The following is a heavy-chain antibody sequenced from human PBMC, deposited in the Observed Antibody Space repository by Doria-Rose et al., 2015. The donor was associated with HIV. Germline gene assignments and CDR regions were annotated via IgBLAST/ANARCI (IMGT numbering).Heavy chain of an antibody. D-gene: IGHD3-9*01. Sequence: VQLQESGPGLVKPSETLSLICTVSGGSISSYYWSWIRQPPGKGLEWIGYIFYSGSTNYNPSLKSRVTMSVDTSKNQLSLKLRSVTAADAAVYYCARGYDIVTGYIPLDPWGQGTLVTVSS. CDR1: GGSISSYY. CDR2: IFYSGST. V-gene: IGHV4-59*01. CDR3: ARGYDIVTGYIPLDP. J-gene: IGHJ5*02.